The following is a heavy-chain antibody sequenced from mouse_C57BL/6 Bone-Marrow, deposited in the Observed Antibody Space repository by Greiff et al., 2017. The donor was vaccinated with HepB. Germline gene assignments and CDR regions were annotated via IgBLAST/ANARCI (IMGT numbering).Heavy chain of an antibody. CDR2: INPGSGNT. J-gene: IGHJ3*01. Sequence: QVQLQQSGAELVRPGASVKLSCKASGYTFTDYYINWVKQRPGQGLEWIARINPGSGNTYYNEKFKGKATLTAEKSSSTAYMLLSSLTSEDSAVYFCAGNSDYGSSWFAYWGQGTLVTVSA. CDR1: GYTFTDYY. V-gene: IGHV1-76*01. D-gene: IGHD2-5*01. CDR3: AGNSDYGSSWFAY.